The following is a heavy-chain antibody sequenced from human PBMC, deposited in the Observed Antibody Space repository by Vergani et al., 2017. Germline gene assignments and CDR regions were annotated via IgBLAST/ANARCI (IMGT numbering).Heavy chain of an antibody. CDR1: GFTFSSYW. CDR2: ISWNSGSI. J-gene: IGHJ3*02. CDR3: ATLRAAIFADAFDI. V-gene: IGHV3-74*01. Sequence: EVQLVESGGGLVQPGGSLRLSCAASGFTFSSYWMHWVRQAPGKGLVWVSGISWNSGSIGYADSVKGRFTISRDNAKNSLYLQMNSLRAEDTALYYCATLRAAIFADAFDIWGQGTMVTVSS. D-gene: IGHD2-2*01.